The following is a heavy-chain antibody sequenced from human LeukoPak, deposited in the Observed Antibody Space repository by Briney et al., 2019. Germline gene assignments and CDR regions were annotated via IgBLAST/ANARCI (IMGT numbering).Heavy chain of an antibody. CDR3: ARHAGTWGYFDY. CDR2: IYSGDPDT. Sequence: AGESLKISCKGSGHSFTSYWIGWVRQMPGKGLEWMGIIYSGDPDTRYSPSFQGQVTISADKSISTAYLQWSSLKASDTAMYYCARHAGTWGYFDYWGQGTLVTVSS. V-gene: IGHV5-51*01. CDR1: GHSFTSYW. D-gene: IGHD1-1*01. J-gene: IGHJ4*02.